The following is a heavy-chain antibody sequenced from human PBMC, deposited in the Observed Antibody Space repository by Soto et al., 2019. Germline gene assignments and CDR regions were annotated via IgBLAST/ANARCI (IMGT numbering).Heavy chain of an antibody. J-gene: IGHJ4*02. CDR3: ARDSVVVPAAEIYFDY. CDR1: GGTFSSYT. CDR2: IIPILGIA. Sequence: QVQLVQSGAEVKKPGSSVKVSCKASGGTFSSYTISWVRQAPGQGLEWMGRIIPILGIANYAQKFQGRVTITADKSTSTAYMELSSLRSEDTAVYYCARDSVVVPAAEIYFDYCGQGTLVTFSS. V-gene: IGHV1-69*08. D-gene: IGHD2-2*01.